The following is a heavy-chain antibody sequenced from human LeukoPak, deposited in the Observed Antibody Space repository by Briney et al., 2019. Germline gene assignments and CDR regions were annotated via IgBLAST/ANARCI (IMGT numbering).Heavy chain of an antibody. CDR3: SRDTEKEAYSSGADVFDY. D-gene: IGHD6-19*01. Sequence: GGSLRLSCAAAGFTFSSYNMNWVRQAPGKGLEWVSSISSSSSYIYYADSVKGRFTISRDNAKNSLYLQMNSLRAEDTAIYYCSRDTEKEAYSSGADVFDYWGQGTLVTVSS. CDR1: GFTFSSYN. CDR2: ISSSSSYI. J-gene: IGHJ4*02. V-gene: IGHV3-21*01.